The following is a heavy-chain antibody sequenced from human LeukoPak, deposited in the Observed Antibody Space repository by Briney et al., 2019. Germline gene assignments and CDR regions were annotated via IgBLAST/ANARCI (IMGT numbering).Heavy chain of an antibody. CDR1: GYTFTTYW. Sequence: GESMKISCQGSGYTFTTYWIAWVRQMPGKGLEWMWIIYPGDSDTRYSPSFQGQVTISADKSTSTAYLQWSSLKASDTAMFYCARLGITGTTLYYFDYWGQGTLVTVSS. CDR2: IYPGDSDT. V-gene: IGHV5-51*01. CDR3: ARLGITGTTLYYFDY. J-gene: IGHJ4*02. D-gene: IGHD1-20*01.